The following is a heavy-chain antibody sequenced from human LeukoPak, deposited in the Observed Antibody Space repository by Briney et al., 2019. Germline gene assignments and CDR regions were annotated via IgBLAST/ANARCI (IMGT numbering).Heavy chain of an antibody. CDR2: ISSSSSYI. CDR1: GFTFSSYS. V-gene: IGHV3-21*01. J-gene: IGHJ6*02. CDR3: ARGSHSAYGMDV. D-gene: IGHD2-2*01. Sequence: GGSLRLSCAASGFTFSSYSMNWVRQAPGKGLEWVSSISSSSSYIYYADSVKGRFTISRDNAKNSLYLQMNSQRAEDTAVYYCARGSHSAYGMDVWGQGTTVTVSS.